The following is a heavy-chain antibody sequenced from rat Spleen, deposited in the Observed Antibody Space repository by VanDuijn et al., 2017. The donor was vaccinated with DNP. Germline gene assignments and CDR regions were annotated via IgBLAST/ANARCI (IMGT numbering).Heavy chain of an antibody. CDR2: ISYSGTT. V-gene: IGHV3-1*01. D-gene: IGHD1-5*01. Sequence: EVQLQESGPGLVKPSQSLSLTCSVTGNSITSNYWGWIRQFPRNKMEYIGHISYSGTTNYNPSLKSRISITRDTSKNQFFLQLNSVTTEDTATYYCARWYNYFDYWGQGVMVTVSS. J-gene: IGHJ2*01. CDR3: ARWYNYFDY. CDR1: GNSITSNY.